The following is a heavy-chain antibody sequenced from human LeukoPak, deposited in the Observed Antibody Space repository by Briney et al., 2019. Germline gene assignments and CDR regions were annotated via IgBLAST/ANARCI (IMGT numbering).Heavy chain of an antibody. J-gene: IGHJ4*02. CDR3: ARMTVAGQFDY. V-gene: IGHV1-69*13. Sequence: EASVKVSCKASGGTFSSYAISWVRQAPGQGLEWMGGIIPIFGTANYAQKFQGRVTITADESTSTAYMELSSLRSEDTAVYYCARMTVAGQFDYWGQGTLVTVSS. D-gene: IGHD6-19*01. CDR1: GGTFSSYA. CDR2: IIPIFGTA.